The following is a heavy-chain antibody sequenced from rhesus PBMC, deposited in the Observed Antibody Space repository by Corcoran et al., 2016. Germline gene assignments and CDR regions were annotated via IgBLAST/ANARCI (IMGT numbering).Heavy chain of an antibody. CDR3: AREQRAHEYRVYYFDY. CDR2: ISYSGST. D-gene: IGHD4-23*01. CDR1: GGSISSSYYY. Sequence: QVQLQESGPGLVKHWETLSLTCAVSGGSISSSYYYWSWSRQAPGKGREWIGYISYSGSTSYNPSLKSRVTFSRDTSKNQFSLKLRYVTATDTAVYYCAREQRAHEYRVYYFDYWGQGVLVTVSS. V-gene: IGHV4-122*02. J-gene: IGHJ4*01.